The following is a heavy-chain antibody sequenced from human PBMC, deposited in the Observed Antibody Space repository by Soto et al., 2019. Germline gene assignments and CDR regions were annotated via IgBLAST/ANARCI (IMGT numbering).Heavy chain of an antibody. D-gene: IGHD6-13*01. V-gene: IGHV3-23*01. CDR1: GFTFSNYA. J-gene: IGHJ4*02. Sequence: PGGSLRLSCAASGFTFSNYAMNWVRQAPGKGLEWVSGISASGGGTYYADSVKGRFTISRDNSKNTLYLQMNSLRAEDTALYYCAKDPIAATGTGSPYYFDRWGQGTLVTVSS. CDR2: ISASGGGT. CDR3: AKDPIAATGTGSPYYFDR.